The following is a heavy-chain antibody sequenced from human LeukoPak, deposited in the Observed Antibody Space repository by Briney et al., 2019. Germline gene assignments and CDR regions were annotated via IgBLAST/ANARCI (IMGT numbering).Heavy chain of an antibody. CDR3: ATLFSGWRGDYFDY. J-gene: IGHJ4*02. D-gene: IGHD6-19*01. Sequence: SETLSLTCTVSGGSISSSSYYWGWIRQPPGKGLEWIGSIYYSGSTYYNPSLKSRVTISVDTSKNQFSLKLSSVTAADTAVYYCATLFSGWRGDYFDYWGQGTLVTVSS. CDR1: GGSISSSSYY. V-gene: IGHV4-39*01. CDR2: IYYSGST.